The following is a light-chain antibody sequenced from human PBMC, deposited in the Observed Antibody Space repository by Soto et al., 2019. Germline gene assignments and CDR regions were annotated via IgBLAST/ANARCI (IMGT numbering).Light chain of an antibody. V-gene: IGKV1-5*03. Sequence: DIRMTQSPSTLSASVGDRVTITCRAVESVGSWLAWYHQKPGKAPKLLIYKASTVENGVATRFSGSGAGTEFTLSISRLQPDDAANYYCQQDNRLYTFGQGTKLEIK. J-gene: IGKJ2*01. CDR3: QQDNRLYT. CDR2: KAS. CDR1: ESVGSW.